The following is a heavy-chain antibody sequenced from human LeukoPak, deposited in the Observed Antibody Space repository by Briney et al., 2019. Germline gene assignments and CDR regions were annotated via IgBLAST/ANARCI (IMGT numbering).Heavy chain of an antibody. J-gene: IGHJ4*02. CDR2: IIPIFGTA. D-gene: IGHD3-22*01. Sequence: SVKVSCKASGGTFSSYAISWVRQAPGQGLEWMGGIIPIFGTANYAQKFQGRVTITADESTSTAYMELSSLRSEDTAVYYCARGPDSSGYYPALYYFDYWGQGTLVTVSS. CDR1: GGTFSSYA. CDR3: ARGPDSSGYYPALYYFDY. V-gene: IGHV1-69*13.